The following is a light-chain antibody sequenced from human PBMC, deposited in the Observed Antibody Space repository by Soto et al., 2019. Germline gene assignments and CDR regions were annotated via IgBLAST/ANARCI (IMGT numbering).Light chain of an antibody. Sequence: QSALTQPASVSGSPGQSITISCTGTSSDVGGYNYVSWSQQHPGKAPKLMIYEVSNRPSGVSNRFYRSKSGNTSFLTISGLQAEDEADYYFSSSTRSSIDYAFRPGTKHTL. CDR2: EVS. V-gene: IGLV2-14*01. CDR3: SSSTRSSIDYA. J-gene: IGLJ1*01. CDR1: SSDVGGYNY.